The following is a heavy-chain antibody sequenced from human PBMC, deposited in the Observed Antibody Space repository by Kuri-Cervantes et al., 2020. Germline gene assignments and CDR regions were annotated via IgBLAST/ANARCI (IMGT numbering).Heavy chain of an antibody. V-gene: IGHV3-21*01. J-gene: IGHJ3*02. Sequence: GGSLRLSCAASGFTFSSYSMNWVRQAPGKGLEWVSSISSSSSYTYYADSVKGRFTISRDNAKNSLYLQMNSLRAEDTVVYYCANLYYYDSSGYYADAFDIWGQGTMVTVSS. CDR3: ANLYYYDSSGYYADAFDI. CDR2: ISSSSSYT. CDR1: GFTFSSYS. D-gene: IGHD3-22*01.